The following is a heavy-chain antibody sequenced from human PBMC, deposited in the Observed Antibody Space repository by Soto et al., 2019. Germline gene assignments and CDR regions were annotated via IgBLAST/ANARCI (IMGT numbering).Heavy chain of an antibody. J-gene: IGHJ6*02. CDR2: VSAYNGNT. Sequence: QGQLVQSGAEVKKPGASMKVSCKASGYTFTSYGISWVRQAPGKGLEWMGWVSAYNGNTNYAQKLQGRVTMTTDTHTSTAYMELRSLKSDDTAVYYCAIVTYYYYGMDVWGQGTTVTVSS. CDR3: AIVTYYYYGMDV. CDR1: GYTFTSYG. V-gene: IGHV1-18*01.